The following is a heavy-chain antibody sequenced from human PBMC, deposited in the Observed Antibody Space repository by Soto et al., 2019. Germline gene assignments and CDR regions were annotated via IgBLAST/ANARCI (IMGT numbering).Heavy chain of an antibody. CDR1: GFSFSSYG. CDR3: ASEHSSSWCTDSGGFRRGMDV. D-gene: IGHD6-13*01. Sequence: ESGGGVVQPGRSLILSCAASGFSFSSYGMHWVRQAPGTGLEWVAVISYDGSDKYYADSVKGRFTISRDNSKNTMYLQMNSMRAEDTGLHYCASEHSSSWCTDSGGFRRGMDVWGKGTTVTFSA. CDR2: ISYDGSDK. J-gene: IGHJ6*04. V-gene: IGHV3-30-3*01.